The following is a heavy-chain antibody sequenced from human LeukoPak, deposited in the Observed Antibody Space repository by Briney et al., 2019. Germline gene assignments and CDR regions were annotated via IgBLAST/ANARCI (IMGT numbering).Heavy chain of an antibody. CDR1: GGSISSRTYY. D-gene: IGHD3-9*01. V-gene: IGHV4-39*07. J-gene: IGHJ4*02. Sequence: SETLSLTCTVSGGSISSRTYYWGWIRQPPGKGLEWIGSIFHSGSTYYNPSLKSRVTISVDTSKNQFSLKLSSVTAADTAVYYCARERGYFDTRDYWGQGTLVTVSS. CDR3: ARERGYFDTRDY. CDR2: IFHSGST.